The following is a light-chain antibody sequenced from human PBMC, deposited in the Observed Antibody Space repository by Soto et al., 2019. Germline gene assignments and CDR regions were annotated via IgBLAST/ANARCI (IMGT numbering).Light chain of an antibody. J-gene: IGLJ1*01. CDR3: SSDTSSSTLV. CDR2: EVS. V-gene: IGLV2-14*01. CDR1: SSHVGGYNY. Sequence: QSALTQPASGSGSPGQSITISCTGTSSHVGGYNYVSWYQQHPGKAPKLMIYEVSTRPSGVSNRFSGSKSGNTASLTISGLQAEDEADYYCSSDTSSSTLVFGTGTKLTVL.